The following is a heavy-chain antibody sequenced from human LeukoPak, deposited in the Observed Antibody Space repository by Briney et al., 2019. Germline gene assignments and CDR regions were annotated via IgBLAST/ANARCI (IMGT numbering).Heavy chain of an antibody. CDR2: ISSSSSYK. V-gene: IGHV3-11*06. CDR1: GFSFSDYY. D-gene: IGHD5-12*01. CDR3: ARDQEGATTD. J-gene: IGHJ4*02. Sequence: GGSLRLSCAASGFSFSDYYMSWMRQAPGEGLEWVSKISSSSSYKNYADSVKGRFTISRDNAKNSLYLQMNSLRAEDTAVYYCARDQEGATTDWGQGTLVTVSS.